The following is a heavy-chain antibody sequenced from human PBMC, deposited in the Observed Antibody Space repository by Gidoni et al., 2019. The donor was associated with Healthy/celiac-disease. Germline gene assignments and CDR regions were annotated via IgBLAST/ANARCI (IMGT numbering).Heavy chain of an antibody. Sequence: QVQLQQWGAGLLKPSETLSLTCAVYGGSFSGSYWSWIRQPPGKGLEWIGGINHSGSTNYNPALKRRVTITVDTSKNQFSLEVSSVAAAEPAVYYWARGSTAVAAHHAPSAFDYWGQGTLVTVSS. CDR1: GGSFSGSY. D-gene: IGHD6-19*01. V-gene: IGHV4-34*01. CDR3: ARGSTAVAAHHAPSAFDY. J-gene: IGHJ4*02. CDR2: INHSGST.